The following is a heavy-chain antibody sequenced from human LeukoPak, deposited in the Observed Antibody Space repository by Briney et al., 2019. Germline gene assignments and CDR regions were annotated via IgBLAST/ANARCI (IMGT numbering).Heavy chain of an antibody. CDR2: INTNTGNP. CDR3: ARDQDFYDSSGYFQGDY. D-gene: IGHD3-22*01. Sequence: GASVKVSCKASGYTFTSYAMNWVRQAPGQGLEWMGWINTNTGNPTYAQGFTGRFVFSLDTSVSTAYLQISSLKAEDTAVYYCARDQDFYDSSGYFQGDYWGQGTLVTVSS. CDR1: GYTFTSYA. V-gene: IGHV7-4-1*02. J-gene: IGHJ4*02.